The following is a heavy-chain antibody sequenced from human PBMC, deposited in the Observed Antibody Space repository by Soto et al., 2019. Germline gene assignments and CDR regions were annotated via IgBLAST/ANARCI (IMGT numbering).Heavy chain of an antibody. J-gene: IGHJ4*02. CDR3: ARGWSYDILTGYSY. D-gene: IGHD3-9*01. Sequence: QVQLVQSGAEVKKPGSSVKVSCKASGGSFSNYAISWVRQAPGQGLEWMGGITPIFGTANYAQRFQGRVTITAEESTSTAYMGLSSLRSEDTAVYYCARGWSYDILTGYSYWGQGTLVTVSS. V-gene: IGHV1-69*01. CDR1: GGSFSNYA. CDR2: ITPIFGTA.